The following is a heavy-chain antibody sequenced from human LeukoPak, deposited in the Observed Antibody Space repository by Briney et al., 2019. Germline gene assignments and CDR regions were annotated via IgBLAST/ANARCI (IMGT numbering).Heavy chain of an antibody. Sequence: SETLSLNCAVYGGSFSGYYWSWIRQPPGKGLEWIGEINHSGSTNYNPSLKSRVTISVDTSKNQFSLKLSSVTAADTAVYYCASVYDSSGYYPFWGQGTLVTVSS. CDR3: ASVYDSSGYYPF. CDR2: INHSGST. CDR1: GGSFSGYY. D-gene: IGHD3-22*01. J-gene: IGHJ4*02. V-gene: IGHV4-34*01.